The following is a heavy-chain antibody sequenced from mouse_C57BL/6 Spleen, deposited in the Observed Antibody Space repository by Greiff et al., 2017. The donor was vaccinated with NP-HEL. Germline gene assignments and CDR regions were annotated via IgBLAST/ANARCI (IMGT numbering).Heavy chain of an antibody. J-gene: IGHJ4*01. CDR1: GYTFTSYW. D-gene: IGHD2-4*01. Sequence: VQLQQPGAELVKPGASVKMSCKASGYTFTSYWITWVKQRPGQGLERIGDIYPGSGSTNYKEKFKSKATPTVETSSSTAYMQLSSLTSEDSAVYYCARRGYDYDDGGFSYYYAVDYGGQGTSVTVAS. V-gene: IGHV1-55*01. CDR3: ARRGYDYDDGGFSYYYAVDY. CDR2: IYPGSGST.